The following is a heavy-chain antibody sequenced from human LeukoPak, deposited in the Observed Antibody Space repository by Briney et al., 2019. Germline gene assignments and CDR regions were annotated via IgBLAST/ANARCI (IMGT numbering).Heavy chain of an antibody. CDR1: GFTFSNAW. V-gene: IGHV3-7*05. D-gene: IGHD1-26*01. CDR2: IKEDGSEK. Sequence: PGGSLRLSCTVSGFTFSNAWMNWVRQAPGKGLEWVANIKEDGSEKYYVDSVKGRFTISRDNAKNSLCLQMNSLRAEDTAIYYCVRSGGYWGQGTLVTVSS. J-gene: IGHJ4*02. CDR3: VRSGGY.